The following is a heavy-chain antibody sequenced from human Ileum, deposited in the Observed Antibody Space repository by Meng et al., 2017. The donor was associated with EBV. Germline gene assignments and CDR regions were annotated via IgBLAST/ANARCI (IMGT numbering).Heavy chain of an antibody. CDR3: ARGYGSGRDYFDY. V-gene: IGHV4-4*02. J-gene: IGHJ4*02. D-gene: IGHD3-10*01. CDR2: IYYSGST. Sequence: GGGGGGGGEIYYSGSTIYNPSLKSRVTISVDKSKNLFSLKLSSVTAADTAVYYCARGYGSGRDYFDYWGQGTLVTVSS.